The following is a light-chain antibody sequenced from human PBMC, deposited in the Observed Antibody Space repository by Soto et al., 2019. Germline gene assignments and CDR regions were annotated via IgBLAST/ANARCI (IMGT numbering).Light chain of an antibody. CDR1: SGHSSYA. CDR2: LNSDGSH. J-gene: IGLJ2*01. V-gene: IGLV4-69*01. CDR3: QTWVTGIQV. Sequence: QSVLTQSPSASASLGASVKLTCTLSSGHSSYAIAWHQQQPEKGPRYLMKLNSDGSHNKGDGIPDRFSGSSSGAERYLTISSLQSEDEADYYCQTWVTGIQVFGGGTQLTVL.